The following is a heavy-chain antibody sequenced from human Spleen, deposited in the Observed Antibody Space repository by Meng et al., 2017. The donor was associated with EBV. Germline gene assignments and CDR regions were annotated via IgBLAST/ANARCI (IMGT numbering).Heavy chain of an antibody. CDR1: GYTFSTDG. J-gene: IGHJ5*02. V-gene: IGHV1-18*01. CDR3: ARMYILTGYWTSLET. D-gene: IGHD3-9*01. CDR2: IDPYNGDT. Sequence: QVQLVQSGRGMKEPGDSVTVSCQASGYTFSTDGITWGRQAPGQGLEWMGWIDPYNGDTKFAQKFQGRVTMTTDTSTSTAYMEVRSLRSDDTAIYYCARMYILTGYWTSLETWGQGTLVTVSS.